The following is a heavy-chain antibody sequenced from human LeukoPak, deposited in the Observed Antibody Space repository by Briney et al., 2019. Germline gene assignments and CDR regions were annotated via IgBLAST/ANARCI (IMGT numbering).Heavy chain of an antibody. CDR1: GFTFVSYS. Sequence: GSLGISGAASGFTFVSYSMNWVGQAPGRGLEWAYSISRSSSYIYYEDAAKGRLTISRDNANNSLYLQMNSLRADDTAVYYCATNQPNSSHHGGFDYWGQGTLVTVSS. CDR2: ISRSSSYI. V-gene: IGHV3-21*01. CDR3: ATNQPNSSHHGGFDY. J-gene: IGHJ4*02. D-gene: IGHD2/OR15-2a*01.